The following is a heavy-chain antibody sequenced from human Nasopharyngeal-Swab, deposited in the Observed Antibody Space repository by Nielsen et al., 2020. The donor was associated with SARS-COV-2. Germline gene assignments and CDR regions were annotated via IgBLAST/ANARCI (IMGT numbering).Heavy chain of an antibody. CDR2: IKQDGSEK. D-gene: IGHD3-22*01. V-gene: IGHV3-7*01. Sequence: GESLKISCAASGFTVSSNYMSWVRQAPGKGLEWVANIKQDGSEKYYVDSVKGRFTISRDNAKNSLYLQMNSLRAEDTAVYYCARLEDYYDSSGYTDWGQGTLATVSS. J-gene: IGHJ4*02. CDR3: ARLEDYYDSSGYTD. CDR1: GFTVSSNY.